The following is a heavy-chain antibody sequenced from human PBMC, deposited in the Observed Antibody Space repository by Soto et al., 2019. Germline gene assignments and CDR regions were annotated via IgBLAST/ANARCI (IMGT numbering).Heavy chain of an antibody. Sequence: VASVKVSCKASGDTFNNYVVNWVRQAPGQGLEWLGGILPIFATANYAQKFQGRVTITADKSTSTAYMELTSLRSEDTAVYYCAGRCDSTTCLGHFDYWGQGTLVTVSS. V-gene: IGHV1-69*06. CDR3: AGRCDSTTCLGHFDY. CDR2: ILPIFATA. D-gene: IGHD2-2*01. CDR1: GDTFNNYV. J-gene: IGHJ4*02.